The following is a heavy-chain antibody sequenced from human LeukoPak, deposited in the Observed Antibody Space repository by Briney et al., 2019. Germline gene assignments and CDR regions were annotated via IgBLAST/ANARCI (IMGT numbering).Heavy chain of an antibody. Sequence: GGSLRLSCAASGFTFIDHYMDWVRQAPGKGLEWVARITNTPNNYASQYAASVRGRFTISRDESKSSLFLQMNSLKTEDTAIYYCARDTATALDYWGQGTLVTVSS. CDR3: ARDTATALDY. CDR1: GFTFIDHY. D-gene: IGHD6-13*01. J-gene: IGHJ4*02. V-gene: IGHV3-72*01. CDR2: ITNTPNNYAS.